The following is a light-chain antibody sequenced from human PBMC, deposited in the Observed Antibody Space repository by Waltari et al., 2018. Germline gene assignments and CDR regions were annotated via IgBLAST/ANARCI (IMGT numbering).Light chain of an antibody. CDR3: QHFDNLLFT. CDR2: DAT. V-gene: IGKV1-33*01. CDR1: QDISHY. J-gene: IGKJ2*01. Sequence: DIQVTQSPSSLSASVGDRVTITCQASQDISHYLNWYQQRPGKAPKVLIYDATLLKIGVPSRFSGSGSGTDFTFAITSLQPEDAATYYCQHFDNLLFTFGQGA.